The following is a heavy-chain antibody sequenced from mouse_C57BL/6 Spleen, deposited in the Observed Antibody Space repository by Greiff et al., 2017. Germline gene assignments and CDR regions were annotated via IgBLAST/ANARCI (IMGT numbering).Heavy chain of an antibody. D-gene: IGHD1-1*01. CDR3: ARNYYGSSYSYFDY. CDR1: GYTFTSYG. V-gene: IGHV1-81*01. Sequence: QVQLKQSGAELARPGASVKLSCKASGYTFTSYGISWVKQRTGQGLEWIGEIYPRSGNTYYNEKFKGKATLTADKSSSTAYMELRSLTSEDSAVYFGARNYYGSSYSYFDYWGQGTTLTVSS. CDR2: IYPRSGNT. J-gene: IGHJ2*01.